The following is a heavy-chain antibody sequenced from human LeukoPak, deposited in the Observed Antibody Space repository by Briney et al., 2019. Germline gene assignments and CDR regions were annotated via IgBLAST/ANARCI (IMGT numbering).Heavy chain of an antibody. V-gene: IGHV3-21*01. Sequence: GGSLRLSCAASGFTFSSYSMNWVRQAPGKGLEWVSSISSSSSYIYYADSVKGRFTIFRDNAKNSLYLQMNSLRAEDTAVYYCARDSSGSYNLDYFDYWGQGTLVTVSS. J-gene: IGHJ4*02. D-gene: IGHD3-10*01. CDR3: ARDSSGSYNLDYFDY. CDR2: ISSSSSYI. CDR1: GFTFSSYS.